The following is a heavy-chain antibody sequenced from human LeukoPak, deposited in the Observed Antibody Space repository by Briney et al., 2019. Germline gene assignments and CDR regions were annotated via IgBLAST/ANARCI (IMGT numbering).Heavy chain of an antibody. Sequence: GGSLRLSCAASGFTFSSYGMHWVRQAPGKGLEWVAVIWYDGSNKYYADSVKGRFTISRDNSKNTLYLQMNSLRAEDTAVYYCAKVVSSGWYGGDYWGQGTLVTVSS. CDR3: AKVVSSGWYGGDY. CDR1: GFTFSSYG. V-gene: IGHV3-33*06. CDR2: IWYDGSNK. J-gene: IGHJ4*02. D-gene: IGHD6-19*01.